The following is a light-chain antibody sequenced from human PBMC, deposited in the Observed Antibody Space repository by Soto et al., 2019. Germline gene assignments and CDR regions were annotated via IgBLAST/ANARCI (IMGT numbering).Light chain of an antibody. V-gene: IGKV3-15*01. CDR3: QQYNQWPIT. CDR2: GAF. Sequence: VLTQSAATLCLSPGERATLSCRASQSAGTNLAWYQQKPGQAPRLLIHGAFTRATGIPARFSGSGSGTEFTLTISSLQSEDFAVFYCQQYNQWPITFGQGTRLEVK. J-gene: IGKJ5*01. CDR1: QSAGTN.